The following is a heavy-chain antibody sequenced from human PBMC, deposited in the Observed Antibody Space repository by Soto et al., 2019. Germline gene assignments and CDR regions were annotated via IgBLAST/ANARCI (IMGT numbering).Heavy chain of an antibody. J-gene: IGHJ6*02. Sequence: GGSLRLSCAASGFTFSSYAMSWVRQAPGKGLEWVSAISGSGGSTYYADSVKGRFTISRDNSKNTLYLQMNSLRAEDTAVYYCAKDLASYYYYYGMDVWGQGTTVTVSS. CDR2: ISGSGGST. CDR3: AKDLASYYYYYGMDV. CDR1: GFTFSSYA. V-gene: IGHV3-23*01.